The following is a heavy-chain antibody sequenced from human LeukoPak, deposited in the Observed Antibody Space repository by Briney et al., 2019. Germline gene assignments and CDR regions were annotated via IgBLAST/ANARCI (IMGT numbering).Heavy chain of an antibody. D-gene: IGHD4-17*01. CDR1: GFTFSSYW. CDR2: IKQDGSEK. CDR3: ARDSHYGDVLGYGMDV. V-gene: IGHV3-7*01. Sequence: GGSLRLSCAASGFTFSSYWMSWVRQAPGKGLEWVANIKQDGSEKYYVDSVKGRFTISRDNAKNSLYLQMNSLRAEDTAVYYCARDSHYGDVLGYGMDVWGQGTTVTVSS. J-gene: IGHJ6*02.